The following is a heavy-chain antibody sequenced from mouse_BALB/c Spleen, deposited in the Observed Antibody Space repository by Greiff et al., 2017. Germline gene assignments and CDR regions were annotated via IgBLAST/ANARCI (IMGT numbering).Heavy chain of an antibody. Sequence: EVQVVESGGGLVQPGGSRKLSCAASGFTFSSFGMHWVRQAPEKGLEWVAYISSGSSTIYYADTVKGRFTISRDNPKNTLFLQMTSLRSEDTAMYYCARKGFDYPFAYWGQGTLVTVSA. D-gene: IGHD2-4*01. CDR2: ISSGSSTI. CDR1: GFTFSSFG. J-gene: IGHJ3*01. CDR3: ARKGFDYPFAY. V-gene: IGHV5-17*02.